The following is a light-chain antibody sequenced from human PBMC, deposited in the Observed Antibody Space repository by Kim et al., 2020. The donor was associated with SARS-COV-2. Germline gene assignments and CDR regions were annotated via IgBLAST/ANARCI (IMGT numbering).Light chain of an antibody. CDR2: AAS. V-gene: IGKV1-16*02. CDR1: QGINNY. J-gene: IGKJ1*01. Sequence: DIQMTQSPSSLSASVGDRVTITCRASQGINNYLAWFQQKPGKAPKSLFYAASSLQSGIPSKFSGSGSGTYFTLTISSRQPEDFATYYSKQYKSYPRTCGQGTK. CDR3: KQYKSYPRT.